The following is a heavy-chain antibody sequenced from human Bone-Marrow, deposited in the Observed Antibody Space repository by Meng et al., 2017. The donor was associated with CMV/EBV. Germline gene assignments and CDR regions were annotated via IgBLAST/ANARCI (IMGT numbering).Heavy chain of an antibody. Sequence: TCTGSGGAVSSGSYYWSWIRQPPGKGLEWIGYIYYSGSTNYNPSLKSSVTISVDTSKNQFSLKLSSVTAADTAVYYCARASPAPGFDPWGQGTLVTVSS. J-gene: IGHJ5*02. CDR3: ARASPAPGFDP. V-gene: IGHV4-61*01. D-gene: IGHD2-2*01. CDR1: GGAVSSGSYY. CDR2: IYYSGST.